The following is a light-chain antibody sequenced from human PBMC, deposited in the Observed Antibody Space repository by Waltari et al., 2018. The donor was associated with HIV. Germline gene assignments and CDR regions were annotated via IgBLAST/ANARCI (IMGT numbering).Light chain of an antibody. J-gene: IGKJ1*01. V-gene: IGKV3-15*01. CDR2: GAS. CDR3: QQYNNRPPWT. Sequence: EIVMTQSPATLSVSPGETATLSCRASQSVSSNLAWYQQKPGQAPRLLIYGASTRATGIPARFSGSGSWTEFTLTITSLQSEDFAIYYCQQYNNRPPWTFGQGTKVEIK. CDR1: QSVSSN.